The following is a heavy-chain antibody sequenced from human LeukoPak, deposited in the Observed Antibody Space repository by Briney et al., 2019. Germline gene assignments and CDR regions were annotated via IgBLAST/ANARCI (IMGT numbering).Heavy chain of an antibody. V-gene: IGHV6-1*01. Sequence: SQTLSLTGAISGGSVSSISVAWNWLRQSPSRGLEWLGRTYYRSKWYYEYAVSVKSRINISPDTSKNQFSLQLTSVTPEGTAVYYCSLARSEYHYGMDVWGQGTTVTVSS. CDR3: SLARSEYHYGMDV. CDR1: GGSVSSISVA. J-gene: IGHJ6*02. CDR2: TYYRSKWYY.